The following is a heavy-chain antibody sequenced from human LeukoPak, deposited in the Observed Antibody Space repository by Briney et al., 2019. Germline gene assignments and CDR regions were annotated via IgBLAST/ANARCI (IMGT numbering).Heavy chain of an antibody. CDR1: GFTFNSYG. Sequence: PGGSLRLSCAASGFTFNSYGMNWVRQAPGKGLEWVSAISGDGGSTYYADSVKGRLPIPRDNPKNTLQLQINSLRPDDTAVYYCAKGTRWFDPWGQGTLVTVSS. CDR3: AKGTRWFDP. J-gene: IGHJ5*02. V-gene: IGHV3-23*01. CDR2: ISGDGGST.